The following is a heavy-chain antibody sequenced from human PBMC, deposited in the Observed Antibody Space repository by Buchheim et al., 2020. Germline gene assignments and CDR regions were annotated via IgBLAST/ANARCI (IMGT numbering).Heavy chain of an antibody. Sequence: EVQLLESGGGLVQPGGSLRLSCAGSGFSFSSYVMNWVRQAPGKGLEWVSSISGSGGTTYYADSVKGRFTIHRDNSKNTLFLQMNSLRAEDTAVYYCAKSGSGSYFHFDYWGQGTL. D-gene: IGHD1-26*01. V-gene: IGHV3-23*01. J-gene: IGHJ4*02. CDR3: AKSGSGSYFHFDY. CDR2: ISGSGGTT. CDR1: GFSFSSYV.